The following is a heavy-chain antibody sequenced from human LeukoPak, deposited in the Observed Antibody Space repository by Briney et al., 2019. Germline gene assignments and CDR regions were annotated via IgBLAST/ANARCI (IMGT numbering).Heavy chain of an antibody. CDR3: ARGSEAVGTSPHYYYYGMDV. Sequence: PGGSLRLSCAASGFTFSSYTMNWVRQAPGKGLEWVSSISSSSSYIDHADSVKGRFTISRDNAKNSLYLQMNSLRAEDTAVYYCARGSEAVGTSPHYYYYGMDVWGQGTTVTVSS. CDR2: ISSSSSYI. J-gene: IGHJ6*02. D-gene: IGHD6-13*01. V-gene: IGHV3-21*01. CDR1: GFTFSSYT.